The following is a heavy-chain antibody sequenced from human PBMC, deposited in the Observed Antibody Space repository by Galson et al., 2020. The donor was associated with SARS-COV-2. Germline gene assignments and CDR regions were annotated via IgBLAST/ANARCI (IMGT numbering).Heavy chain of an antibody. CDR1: IDSMTSHY. CDR3: AKPAEGRRSSEDY. Sequence: SQTLSLSRAVPIDSMTSHYWSWIRPAPGKGLEWIGYISYDGSTTYNPSLKSRVTFSIDTSMHQFSLRLTSVTAADTALYYCAKPAEGRRSSEDYWGQGTRVTVSS. D-gene: IGHD1-26*01. CDR2: ISYDGST. V-gene: IGHV4-59*08. J-gene: IGHJ4*02.